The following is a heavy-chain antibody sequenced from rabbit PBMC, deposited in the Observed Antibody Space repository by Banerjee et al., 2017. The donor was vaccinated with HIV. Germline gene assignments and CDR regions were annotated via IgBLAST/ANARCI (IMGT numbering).Heavy chain of an antibody. D-gene: IGHD4-1*01. J-gene: IGHJ4*01. Sequence: QEQLVESGGGLVQPEGSLTLTCKASGSDISSNAMCWVRQAPGKGPEWIACIDVGSSGSTYYASWAKGRFTISKTSWTTVTLQMTSLTAADTATYFCARDLAGVIGWNFNLWGQGTLVTVS. CDR1: GSDISSNA. CDR2: IDVGSSGST. V-gene: IGHV1S45*01. CDR3: ARDLAGVIGWNFNL.